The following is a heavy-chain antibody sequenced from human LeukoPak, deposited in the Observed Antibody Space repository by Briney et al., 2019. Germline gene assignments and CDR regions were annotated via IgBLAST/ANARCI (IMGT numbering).Heavy chain of an antibody. CDR3: ARDPEGYSGSSRFDP. CDR1: GFTVSSNY. CDR2: IYSGGST. D-gene: IGHD1-26*01. V-gene: IGHV3-66*01. Sequence: GGSLRLSCAASGFTVSSNYMSWVRQAPGKGLEWVSVIYSGGSTYYADSVKGRFNISRDNSKNTLYLQMRSLRAEDTAVYYCARDPEGYSGSSRFDPWGQGTLVTVSS. J-gene: IGHJ5*02.